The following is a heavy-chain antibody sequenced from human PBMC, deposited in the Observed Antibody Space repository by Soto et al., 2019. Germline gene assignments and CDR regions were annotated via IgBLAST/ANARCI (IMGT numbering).Heavy chain of an antibody. D-gene: IGHD3-10*01. Sequence: ASVKVSCKASGYTFTSYGISWVRQAPGQGLEWMGWISAYNGNTNYAQKLQGRVTMTTDTSTGTAYMELRSLRSDDTAVYYCAREKYYGSGSYEYYFDYWGQGTLVTVSS. V-gene: IGHV1-18*01. CDR1: GYTFTSYG. CDR2: ISAYNGNT. CDR3: AREKYYGSGSYEYYFDY. J-gene: IGHJ4*02.